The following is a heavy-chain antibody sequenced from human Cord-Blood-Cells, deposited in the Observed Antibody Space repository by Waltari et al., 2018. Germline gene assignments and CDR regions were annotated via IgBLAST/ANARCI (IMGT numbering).Heavy chain of an antibody. J-gene: IGHJ5*02. CDR3: ARGEWLRSGWFDP. CDR2: INHSEST. V-gene: IGHV4-34*01. CDR1: GGSFSGYY. Sequence: QVQLQQWGAGLLKPSETLSLTCAVYGGSFSGYYWSWIRQPPGKGLEWIGEINHSESTTDNPSLKGRVTISVDTSKNQFSLKLSSVTAADTAVYYCARGEWLRSGWFDPWGQGTLVTVSS. D-gene: IGHD5-12*01.